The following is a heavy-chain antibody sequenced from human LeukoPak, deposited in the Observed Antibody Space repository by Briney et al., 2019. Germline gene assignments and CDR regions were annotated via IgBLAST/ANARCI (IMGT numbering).Heavy chain of an antibody. CDR3: ARAPPYYYMDV. Sequence: SETLSLTCAVYGGSISSYYWSWIRQPPGKGLEWIGYIYYSGSTNYNPSLKSRVTISVDTSKNQFSLKLSSVTAADTAVYYCARAPPYYYMDVWGKGTTVTVSS. V-gene: IGHV4-59*01. CDR1: GGSISSYY. CDR2: IYYSGST. J-gene: IGHJ6*03.